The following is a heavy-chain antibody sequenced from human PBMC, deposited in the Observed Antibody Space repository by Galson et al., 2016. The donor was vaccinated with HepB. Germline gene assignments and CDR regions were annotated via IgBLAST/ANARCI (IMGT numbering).Heavy chain of an antibody. CDR3: VPWPDDRWFDP. CDR1: GFTFSSYA. Sequence: SLRLSCAASGFTFSSYAMSWVRQAPGKGLEWVSAVSGSGRSTYYADSVKGRFTISRDSSKNTLYLQMNSLRAEDTAVYYCVPWPDDRWFDPWGQGTLVTVSS. J-gene: IGHJ5*02. V-gene: IGHV3-23*01. CDR2: VSGSGRST. D-gene: IGHD1-1*01.